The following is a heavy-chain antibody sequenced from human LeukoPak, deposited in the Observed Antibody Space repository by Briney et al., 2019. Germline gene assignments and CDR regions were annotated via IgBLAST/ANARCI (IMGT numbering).Heavy chain of an antibody. J-gene: IGHJ6*04. CDR1: GFTFSSYS. V-gene: IGHV3-21*01. CDR3: ARGGPDYYYYGMDV. Sequence: GGSLRLSWAASGFTFSSYSMNWVRQAPGKGLEWVSSISSSSSYIYYADSVKGRFTISRDNAKNSLYLQMNSLRAEDTAVYYCARGGPDYYYYGMDVWGKGTTVTVSS. CDR2: ISSSSSYI.